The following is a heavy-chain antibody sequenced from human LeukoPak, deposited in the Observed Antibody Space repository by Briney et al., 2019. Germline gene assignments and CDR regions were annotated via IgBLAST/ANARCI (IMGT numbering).Heavy chain of an antibody. CDR3: ARGSTSYPYYFDY. Sequence: KPSETLSLTCTVSGGSISSYYWSWIRQPPGKGLEWVGYIYYSGSTNYNPSLKSRVTISVDTSKNQFSLKLSSVTAADTAVYYCARGSTSYPYYFDYWGQGTLVTVSS. CDR2: IYYSGST. D-gene: IGHD2-2*01. J-gene: IGHJ4*02. V-gene: IGHV4-59*01. CDR1: GGSISSYY.